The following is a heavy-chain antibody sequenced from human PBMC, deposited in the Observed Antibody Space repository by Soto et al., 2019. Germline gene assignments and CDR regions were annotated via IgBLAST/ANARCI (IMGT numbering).Heavy chain of an antibody. Sequence: GASVKVSCKASGYTFTSYGISWVRQAPGQGLEWMGGIIPIFGTANYAQKFQGRVTITADKSTSTAYMELSSLRSEDTAVYYCARVAPDIVVVPAAIGGAFDIWGQGTMVTVSS. J-gene: IGHJ3*02. D-gene: IGHD2-2*01. CDR2: IIPIFGTA. V-gene: IGHV1-69*06. CDR1: GYTFTSYG. CDR3: ARVAPDIVVVPAAIGGAFDI.